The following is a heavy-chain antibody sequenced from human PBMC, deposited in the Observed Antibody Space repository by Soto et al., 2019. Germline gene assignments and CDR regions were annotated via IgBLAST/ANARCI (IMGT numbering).Heavy chain of an antibody. Sequence: QVQLVQSGAEVKKPGASVKVSCKASGYTFTSYGISWVRQAPGQGLEWMGWISSYNGNTNHAQKFQGRVTMTPDTVTSHARIDLRNLESECLAGLYGARGGYCSTPSCYLAWFDPWGQGTLVTVSS. J-gene: IGHJ5*02. CDR1: GYTFTSYG. D-gene: IGHD2-2*01. CDR3: ARGGYCSTPSCYLAWFDP. CDR2: ISSYNGNT. V-gene: IGHV1-18*03.